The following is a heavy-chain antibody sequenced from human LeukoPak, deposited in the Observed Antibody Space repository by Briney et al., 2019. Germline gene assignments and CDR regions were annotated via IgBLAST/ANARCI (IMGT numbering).Heavy chain of an antibody. D-gene: IGHD6-13*01. Sequence: GGSLRLSCEVSGFTFRRYWMHWVRQVPGKGLLWVARTNTAGTITTYADSVKGRFTISRDNSKNTLYLQMNSLRAEDTAVYYCAKRSRLASSSWYGPFDYWGQGTLVTVSS. CDR2: TNTAGTIT. CDR1: GFTFRRYW. J-gene: IGHJ4*02. CDR3: AKRSRLASSSWYGPFDY. V-gene: IGHV3-74*01.